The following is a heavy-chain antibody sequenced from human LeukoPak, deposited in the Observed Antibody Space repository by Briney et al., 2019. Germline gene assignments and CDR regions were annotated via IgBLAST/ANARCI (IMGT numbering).Heavy chain of an antibody. Sequence: PSETLSLTCTVSGGSISNYFWSWIRQPPGKGLEWIGYIYYSGSTNYNPSLKSRVTTSVDTSKNQFSLKLSSVTAADTAVYYCARTNYYGRSGYHYYFDYWGQGTLVTVSS. D-gene: IGHD3-22*01. V-gene: IGHV4-59*01. J-gene: IGHJ4*02. CDR1: GGSISNYF. CDR2: IYYSGST. CDR3: ARTNYYGRSGYHYYFDY.